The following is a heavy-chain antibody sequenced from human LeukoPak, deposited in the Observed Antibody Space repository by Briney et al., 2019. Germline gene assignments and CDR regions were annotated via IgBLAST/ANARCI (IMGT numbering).Heavy chain of an antibody. CDR1: GFAFSSYD. CDR3: ATTVAGTRWALGY. J-gene: IGHJ4*02. D-gene: IGHD6-19*01. V-gene: IGHV3-13*01. CDR2: IGSAGDT. Sequence: GGSLRLSCAASGFAFSSYDMHWVRQAIGQGLEGVSAIGSAGDTYYPGSVKGRFTISRENAKNSLYLQMNSLRAGDTAVYYCATTVAGTRWALGYWGQGTLVTVSS.